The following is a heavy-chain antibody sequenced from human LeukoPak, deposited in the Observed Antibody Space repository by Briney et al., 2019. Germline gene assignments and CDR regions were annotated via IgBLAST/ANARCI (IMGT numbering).Heavy chain of an antibody. CDR2: IYYSGST. V-gene: IGHV4-39*02. Sequence: SETLSLTCTVSGGSISSYYWGWIRQPPGKWLEWIGSIYYSGSTYYNPSLKSRVTISVDTSKNQFSLKLSSVTAADTAMYYCARDLQAYYYYYMDVWGKGTTVTISS. CDR1: GGSISSYY. J-gene: IGHJ6*03. CDR3: ARDLQAYYYYYMDV. D-gene: IGHD1-1*01.